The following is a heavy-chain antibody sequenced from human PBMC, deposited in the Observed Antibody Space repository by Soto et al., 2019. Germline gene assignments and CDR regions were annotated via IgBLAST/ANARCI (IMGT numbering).Heavy chain of an antibody. Sequence: LRLSCAASGFTISTYAMTWVRQAPGKRLECVSGVTGSGSQIYYADSVKGRFTISKDNSKNTLYLQMSSLREEDTALYYCAKDAVYRDGLWLMDSWGQGTLVTVSS. J-gene: IGHJ5*02. CDR2: VTGSGSQI. CDR1: GFTISTYA. V-gene: IGHV3-23*01. CDR3: AKDAVYRDGLWLMDS. D-gene: IGHD2-21*01.